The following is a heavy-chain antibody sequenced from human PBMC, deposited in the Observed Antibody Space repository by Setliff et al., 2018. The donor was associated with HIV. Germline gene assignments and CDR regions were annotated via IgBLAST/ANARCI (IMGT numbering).Heavy chain of an antibody. CDR1: GDSMSSFSSY. Sequence: SETLSLTCSVSGDSMSSFSSYWGWIRQSPRKGLEWIGSIYPSGTTYNNPSLKSRVTISVDTSKNQFSLKLTSVTTADTAVYYCARSVVVVTVEWFDPWGQGTLVTVSS. J-gene: IGHJ5*02. CDR2: IYPSGTT. V-gene: IGHV4-39*07. D-gene: IGHD2-21*02. CDR3: ARSVVVVTVEWFDP.